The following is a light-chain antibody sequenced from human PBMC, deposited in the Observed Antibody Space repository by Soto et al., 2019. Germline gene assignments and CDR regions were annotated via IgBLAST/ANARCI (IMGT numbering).Light chain of an antibody. CDR1: RSNIGSNT. Sequence: QSVLTQPPSASGTPGQRVTISCSGSRSNIGSNTVNWYQQLPGTAPKLLIYSNNQRPSGVPDRFSGSKSGTSASLAISGLQSEDEADYYCAAWDDSLNGPNGVFGGGTKLTVL. CDR3: AAWDDSLNGPNGV. V-gene: IGLV1-44*01. J-gene: IGLJ3*02. CDR2: SNN.